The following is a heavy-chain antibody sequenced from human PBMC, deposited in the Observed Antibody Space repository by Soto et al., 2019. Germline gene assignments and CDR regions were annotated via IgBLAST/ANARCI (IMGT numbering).Heavy chain of an antibody. J-gene: IGHJ4*02. D-gene: IGHD5-12*01. V-gene: IGHV1-69*02. CDR3: ATGGIVATSPFGY. Sequence: SVKVSCKASGGTFSSYTISWVRQAPGQGLEWMGRIIPILGIANYAQKFQGRVTITADKSTSTAYMELSSLRSEDTAVYYCATGGIVATSPFGYWGQGTLVTVSS. CDR1: GGTFSSYT. CDR2: IIPILGIA.